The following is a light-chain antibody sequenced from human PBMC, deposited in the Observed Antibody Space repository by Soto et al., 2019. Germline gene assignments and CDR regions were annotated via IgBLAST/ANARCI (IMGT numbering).Light chain of an antibody. CDR3: LQHNSYPLT. Sequence: DIQMTHSPSSLSASVGDRVTITCRASQGIRNDLAWYQQKPGKAPKRLIYAASSLQSGVPSRFSGSGSGTEFTLTINSLQPEDFATYYCLQHNSYPLTFGGGTKVDIK. CDR1: QGIRND. CDR2: AAS. V-gene: IGKV1-17*01. J-gene: IGKJ4*01.